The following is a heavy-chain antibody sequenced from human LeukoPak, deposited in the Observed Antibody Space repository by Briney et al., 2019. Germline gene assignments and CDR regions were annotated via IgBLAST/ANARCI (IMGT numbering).Heavy chain of an antibody. J-gene: IGHJ4*02. V-gene: IGHV1-3*01. Sequence: GASVKVSCKASGYSFTTYATHWVRQAPGQRLEWMGWINPDKGDTKYSQNFQGRITVTRDTSASTTYMELSSLVSEDTAVYYRARRLKGSYGNPFDYWGRGTLVTVSS. CDR2: INPDKGDT. CDR3: ARRLKGSYGNPFDY. D-gene: IGHD4-17*01. CDR1: GYSFTTYA.